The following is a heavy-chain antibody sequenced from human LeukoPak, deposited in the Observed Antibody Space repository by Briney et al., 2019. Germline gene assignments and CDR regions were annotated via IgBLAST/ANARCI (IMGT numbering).Heavy chain of an antibody. Sequence: ASVKVFCKASGYTFTGHYMHWVRQAPGQGLDSIGLINPNSAGTNYAQKFQGRVTMTRDTSISTAYMELSRLRSDDTAVYYCASVRSFNLIDYWGQGTLVTRSS. V-gene: IGHV1-2*06. CDR3: ASVRSFNLIDY. CDR2: INPNSAGT. CDR1: GYTFTGHY. J-gene: IGHJ4*02.